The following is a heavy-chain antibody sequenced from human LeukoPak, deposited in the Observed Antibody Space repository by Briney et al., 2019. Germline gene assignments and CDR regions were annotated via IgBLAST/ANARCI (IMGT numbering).Heavy chain of an antibody. CDR3: ARDRYDPMDV. CDR2: IIPIFGTA. J-gene: IGHJ6*02. CDR1: GGTFSSYA. Sequence: ASVNVSCKASGGTFSSYAISWVRQAPGQGLEWMGGIIPIFGTANYAQKFQGRVTITADESTSTAYMELSSLRSEDTAVYYCARDRYDPMDVWGQGTTVTVSS. D-gene: IGHD1-1*01. V-gene: IGHV1-69*13.